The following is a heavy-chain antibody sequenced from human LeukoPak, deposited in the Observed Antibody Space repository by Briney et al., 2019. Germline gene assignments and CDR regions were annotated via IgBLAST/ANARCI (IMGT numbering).Heavy chain of an antibody. J-gene: IGHJ4*02. D-gene: IGHD3-10*01. Sequence: GASVKVSCKVSGYTLTELSMHWVRQAPRKGLEWMGGFDPEDGETIYAQKFQGRVTMTVDTSTDTAYMELSSLRSEDTAVYYCATPLRRGVLPFDYWGQGTLVTVSS. CDR3: ATPLRRGVLPFDY. CDR1: GYTLTELS. CDR2: FDPEDGET. V-gene: IGHV1-24*01.